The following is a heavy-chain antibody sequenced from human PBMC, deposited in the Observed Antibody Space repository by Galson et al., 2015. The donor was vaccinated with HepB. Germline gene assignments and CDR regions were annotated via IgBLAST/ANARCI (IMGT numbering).Heavy chain of an antibody. CDR3: ATTPLLTYYYDSSGEN. CDR2: IGASGGST. Sequence: SLRLSCAASGFTFSNYAMNWVRQAPGKGLEWVSAIGASGGSTYYADSVKGRFTISRDNSKNTVYLQMNSLRVEDTALYYCATTPLLTYYYDSSGENWGQGTLVTVSS. J-gene: IGHJ4*02. V-gene: IGHV3-23*01. D-gene: IGHD3-22*01. CDR1: GFTFSNYA.